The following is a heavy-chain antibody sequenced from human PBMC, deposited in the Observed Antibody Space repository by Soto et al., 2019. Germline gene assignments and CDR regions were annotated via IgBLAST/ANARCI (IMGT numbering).Heavy chain of an antibody. CDR1: GGSINSGDYY. V-gene: IGHV4-30-4*01. D-gene: IGHD5-12*01. CDR2: IYYSGST. CDR3: ARLYTGYEAFDY. J-gene: IGHJ4*02. Sequence: SETLSLTCSVSGGSINSGDYYWSWIRQSPGRGLEWIGYIYYSGSTYYNPSLKSRSTISIDTSKNQFFLDVDSVTAADTAVYYCARLYTGYEAFDYWGQGTLVTVSS.